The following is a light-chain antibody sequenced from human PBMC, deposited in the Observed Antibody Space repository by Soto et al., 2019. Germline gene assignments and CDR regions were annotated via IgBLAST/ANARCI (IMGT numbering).Light chain of an antibody. J-gene: IGKJ4*01. Sequence: AIQMTQSPSSLSASIGDRVTITCRASQGIGNDLAWYQQKPGEAPNLLIYGASSLQSGVPSRFSGSGSGTDFTLSISNLQPEDTATYYCLQDHNLLTFGGGTKVELK. CDR3: LQDHNLLT. V-gene: IGKV1-6*01. CDR1: QGIGND. CDR2: GAS.